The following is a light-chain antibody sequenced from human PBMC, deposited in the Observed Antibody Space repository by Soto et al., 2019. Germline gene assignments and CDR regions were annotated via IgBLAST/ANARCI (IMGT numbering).Light chain of an antibody. J-gene: IGKJ1*01. CDR1: QSVSSN. CDR3: QQYNNWPLT. V-gene: IGKV3-15*01. CDR2: GAF. Sequence: EIVMTHSPVTLSLSPVERVAVACRASQSVSSNLAWYQQKPGQAPSLLVYGAFTRATGIPARFSGTGSGTEFTLTISSLQSEDFALYYCQQYNNWPLTFGQGTKVDIK.